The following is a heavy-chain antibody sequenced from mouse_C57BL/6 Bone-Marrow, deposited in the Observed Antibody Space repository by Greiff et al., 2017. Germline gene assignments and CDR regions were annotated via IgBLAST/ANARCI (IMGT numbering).Heavy chain of an antibody. J-gene: IGHJ2*01. V-gene: IGHV1-55*01. CDR3: ASSGPLRRSYDY. CDR1: GYTFTSYW. CDR2: IYPTSGRT. D-gene: IGHD2-12*01. Sequence: QVQLQQPGAELVKPGASVKMSCKASGYTFTSYWITWVKQRPGQGLEWIGDIYPTSGRTNYNKKFKSKAIMTVDTSTNTAYKQLSSLTAEASAVFYGASSGPLRRSYDYGGQGTALTVTA.